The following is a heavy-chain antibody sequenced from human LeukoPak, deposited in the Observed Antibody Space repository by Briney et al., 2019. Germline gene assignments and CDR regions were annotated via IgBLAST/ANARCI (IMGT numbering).Heavy chain of an antibody. Sequence: GGSLRLSCAASGFTFSSYGMHWVRQAPGKGLEWVAVISYDGSNKYYADSVRGRFTISRDNSKNTLYLQMNSLRAEDTAVYYCATTTVTTYFDYWGQGTLVTVPS. CDR1: GFTFSSYG. D-gene: IGHD4-17*01. V-gene: IGHV3-30*03. CDR2: ISYDGSNK. CDR3: ATTTVTTYFDY. J-gene: IGHJ4*02.